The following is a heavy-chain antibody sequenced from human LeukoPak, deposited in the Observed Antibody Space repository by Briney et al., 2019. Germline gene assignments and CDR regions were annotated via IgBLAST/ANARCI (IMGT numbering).Heavy chain of an antibody. CDR2: ISGSGGST. CDR3: AKTYDILYGMDV. J-gene: IGHJ6*04. V-gene: IGHV3-23*01. Sequence: GGSLRLSCAASGFTFSSYAMSWVRQASGKGLEWVSAISGSGGSTYYADSVKGRFTISRDNSKNTLYLQMNSLRAEDTAVYYCAKTYDILYGMDVWGKGTTVTVSS. D-gene: IGHD3-9*01. CDR1: GFTFSSYA.